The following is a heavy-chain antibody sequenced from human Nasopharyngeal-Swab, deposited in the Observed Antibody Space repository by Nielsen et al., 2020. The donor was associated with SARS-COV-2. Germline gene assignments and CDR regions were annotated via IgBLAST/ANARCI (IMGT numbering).Heavy chain of an antibody. CDR2: IYHSGST. V-gene: IGHV4-38-2*02. J-gene: IGHJ4*02. CDR1: GYSISSGYY. CDR3: ARTEVGANLFDY. D-gene: IGHD1-26*01. Sequence: ETLSLTCTVSGYSISSGYYWGWIRQPPGKGLEWIGSIYHSGSTYYNPSLKSRVTISVDTSKNQFSLKLSSVTAADTAVYYCARTEVGANLFDYWGQGTLVTVSS.